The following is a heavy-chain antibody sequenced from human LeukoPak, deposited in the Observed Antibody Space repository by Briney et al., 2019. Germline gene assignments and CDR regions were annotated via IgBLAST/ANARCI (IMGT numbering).Heavy chain of an antibody. Sequence: PSETLSLTCTVSGGSISSYYWSWIPQPPGKGLEWSGYIYYSGTTNYNPSLKIRVTTSVDTSKNQFSLKLSSVTAADTAVYYCARLYCSSTSCYQRVNWFDPWGQGTLVTVSS. V-gene: IGHV4-59*08. CDR1: GGSISSYY. CDR2: IYYSGTT. D-gene: IGHD2-2*01. J-gene: IGHJ5*02. CDR3: ARLYCSSTSCYQRVNWFDP.